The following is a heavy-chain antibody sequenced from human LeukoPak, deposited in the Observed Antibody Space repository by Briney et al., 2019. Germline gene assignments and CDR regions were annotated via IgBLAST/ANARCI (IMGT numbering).Heavy chain of an antibody. V-gene: IGHV1-24*01. CDR1: GYTLTELS. J-gene: IGHJ4*02. Sequence: GASVKVSCKVSGYTLTELSMHWVRQAPGKGLEWMGGFDPEDGETIYAQKFQGRVTMTEDTSTDTAYMELSSLRSEDTAVYYCATDTLSSSWYNPFDYWGQGTLVTVSS. CDR3: ATDTLSSSWYNPFDY. D-gene: IGHD6-13*01. CDR2: FDPEDGET.